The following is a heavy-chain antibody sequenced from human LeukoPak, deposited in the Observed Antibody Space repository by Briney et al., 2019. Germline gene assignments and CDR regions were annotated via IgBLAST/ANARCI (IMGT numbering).Heavy chain of an antibody. CDR2: ISYDGSNK. V-gene: IGHV3-30-3*01. CDR1: GFTFSSYA. J-gene: IGHJ4*02. CDR3: ARDQVPAAIGFDY. Sequence: PGGSLRLSCAASGFTFSSYAMHWVRQAPAKGLEWVAVISYDGSNKYYADSVKGRFTISRDNSKNTLYLQMNSLRAEDTAVYYCARDQVPAAIGFDYWGQGTLVTVSS. D-gene: IGHD2-2*01.